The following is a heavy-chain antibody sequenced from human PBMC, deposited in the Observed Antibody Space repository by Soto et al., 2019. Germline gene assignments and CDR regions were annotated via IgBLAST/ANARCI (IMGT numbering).Heavy chain of an antibody. CDR3: ARARGAARPAGMDV. D-gene: IGHD6-6*01. V-gene: IGHV1-69*01. CDR2: SIPIFGTA. CDR1: GGTFSSYA. Sequence: QVQLVQSGAEVKKPGSSVKVSCKASGGTFSSYAISWVRQAPGQGLEWMGGSIPIFGTANYAQKFQGRVTITADESTSTAYMELSSLRSEDTAVYYCARARGAARPAGMDVWGQGTTVTVSS. J-gene: IGHJ6*02.